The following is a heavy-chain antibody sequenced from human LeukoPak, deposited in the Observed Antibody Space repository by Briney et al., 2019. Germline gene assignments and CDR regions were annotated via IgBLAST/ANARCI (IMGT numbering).Heavy chain of an antibody. Sequence: GGSLRLSCAASGFTFSSYGMHWVRQAPGKGLEWVAVISYDGSNKYYADSVKGRFTISRDNSKNTLYLQMNSLRVEDTAVYYCARGGGSYYSSYFDYWGQGTLVTVSS. V-gene: IGHV3-30*03. CDR1: GFTFSSYG. J-gene: IGHJ4*02. CDR3: ARGGGSYYSSYFDY. CDR2: ISYDGSNK. D-gene: IGHD1-26*01.